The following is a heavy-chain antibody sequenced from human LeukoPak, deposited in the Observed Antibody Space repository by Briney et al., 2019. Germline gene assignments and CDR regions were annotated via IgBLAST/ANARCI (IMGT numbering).Heavy chain of an antibody. D-gene: IGHD3-22*01. V-gene: IGHV4-34*01. CDR3: ARWYYYDSSALYP. CDR2: INHSGST. Sequence: PSETLSLTCAVYGGSFSGYYWSWIRQPPGKGLEWIGEINHSGSTNYNPSLKSRVTISVDTSKNQFSLKLSSVTAADTAVYYCARWYYYDSSALYPWGQGTLVTVSS. J-gene: IGHJ5*02. CDR1: GGSFSGYY.